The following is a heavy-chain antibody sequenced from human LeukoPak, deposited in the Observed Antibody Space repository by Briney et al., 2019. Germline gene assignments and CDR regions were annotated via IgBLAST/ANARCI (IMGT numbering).Heavy chain of an antibody. CDR1: GFTFGDHA. CDR3: TRGPTGRWLYYGMDV. CDR2: IRSKGYGGTT. J-gene: IGHJ6*02. V-gene: IGHV3-49*04. Sequence: GGSLRLSCITSGFTFGDHAMSWVRQAPGKGLDWVGFIRSKGYGGTTEYAASVKGRFTISRDDSKSIAYLQMNSLKSENTAVYYCTRGPTGRWLYYGMDVWGQGTTVIVSS. D-gene: IGHD5-24*01.